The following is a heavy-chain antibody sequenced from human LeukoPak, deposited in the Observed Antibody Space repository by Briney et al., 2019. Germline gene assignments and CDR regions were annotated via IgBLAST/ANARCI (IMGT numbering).Heavy chain of an antibody. V-gene: IGHV4-34*01. CDR1: GGSFSGNY. CDR2: INHSGST. D-gene: IGHD6-6*01. CDR3: ARSVYSSSSPFDY. J-gene: IGHJ4*02. Sequence: SETLSLTCAVYGGSFSGNYWIWIRQPPGKGLEWIGEINHSGSTNYNPSLKSRVTMSVDTSKNQISLKLSSVTAADTAVYYCARSVYSSSSPFDYWGQGTLVTVSS.